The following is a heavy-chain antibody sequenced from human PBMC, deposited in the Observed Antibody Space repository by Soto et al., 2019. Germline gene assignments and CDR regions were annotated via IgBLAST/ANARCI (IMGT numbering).Heavy chain of an antibody. V-gene: IGHV2-5*02. CDR2: IYWDDDK. CDR1: GFSLSTRGVG. J-gene: IGHJ4*02. CDR3: ARTEYFCSADSCHPPFSF. D-gene: IGHD2-15*01. Sequence: SGPTLVNPTQTLTLTCTFSGFSLSTRGVGVGWIRQPPGKALEWLALIYWDDDKRYSPSLKNRVSITKDTSKNQVVLTMTNMDPVDTATYYCARTEYFCSADSCHPPFSFWGQGTLVTVSS.